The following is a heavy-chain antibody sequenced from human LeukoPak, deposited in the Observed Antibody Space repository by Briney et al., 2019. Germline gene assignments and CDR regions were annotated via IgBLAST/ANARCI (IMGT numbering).Heavy chain of an antibody. J-gene: IGHJ4*02. CDR1: GFSLNTRDVG. Sequence: SGPTLVNPTQTLTLTCTFSGFSLNTRDVGVGWIRQPPREALEWLALIYWDDYKHYSPSLKSRVSITKYTSKNQVVLTITNSNPVDTATYYCAHTYSGNYWHWGQEALATVSS. D-gene: IGHD1-26*01. CDR2: IYWDDYK. CDR3: AHTYSGNYWH. V-gene: IGHV2-5*02.